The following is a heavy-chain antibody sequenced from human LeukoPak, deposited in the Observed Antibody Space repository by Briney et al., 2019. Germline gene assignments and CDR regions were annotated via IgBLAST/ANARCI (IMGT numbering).Heavy chain of an antibody. CDR1: GFTFSSYA. V-gene: IGHV3-23*01. CDR3: AKDGDILSLHHPVDY. D-gene: IGHD2-15*01. CDR2: ISGSGGST. Sequence: PGGALRLSCAASGFTFSSYAMSWVRQAPGKGLEWVSAISGSGGSTYYADSVKGRFTISRDNSKNTLYLQMNSLRAEDTAVYYCAKDGDILSLHHPVDYWGQGTLVTFSS. J-gene: IGHJ4*02.